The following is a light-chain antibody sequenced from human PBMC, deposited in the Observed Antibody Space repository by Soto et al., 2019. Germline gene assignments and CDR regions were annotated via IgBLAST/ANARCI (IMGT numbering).Light chain of an antibody. CDR1: QSVSSS. CDR3: QQRRNWPLT. Sequence: EIVLTQSPDTLSLSPGDRATLSCRASQSVSSSLAWYQQKPGQAPRLLIYDASNRATGISARFSGSGSGTDFTLTISSLEPADFAVYYCQQRRNWPLTFGGGTKLEIK. CDR2: DAS. V-gene: IGKV3-11*01. J-gene: IGKJ4*01.